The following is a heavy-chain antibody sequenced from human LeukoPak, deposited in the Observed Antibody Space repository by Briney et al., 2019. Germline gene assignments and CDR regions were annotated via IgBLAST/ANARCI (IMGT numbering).Heavy chain of an antibody. CDR3: ARDSGLLWFGEPVNDAFDI. D-gene: IGHD3-10*01. V-gene: IGHV4-59*01. J-gene: IGHJ3*02. CDR2: IYYSGST. Sequence: HPSETLSLTCTVSGGSISSYYWSWIRQPPGKGLEWIGYIYYSGSTNYNPSLKSRVTISVDTSENQFSLKLSSVTAADTAVYYCARDSGLLWFGEPVNDAFDIWGQGTMVTVSS. CDR1: GGSISSYY.